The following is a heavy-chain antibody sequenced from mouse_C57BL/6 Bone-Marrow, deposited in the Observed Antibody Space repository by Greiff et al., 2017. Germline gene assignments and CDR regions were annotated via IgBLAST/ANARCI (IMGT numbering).Heavy chain of an antibody. Sequence: EVHLVESGGGLVQPGGSLSLSCAASGFTFTDYYMSWVRQPPGKALEWLGFIRNKANGYTTEYSASVKGRFPISRDNSQSILYLQRNALRAEDSATYYCARDGDYDAMDYWGQGTSVTVSS. CDR1: GFTFTDYY. CDR3: ARDGDYDAMDY. J-gene: IGHJ4*01. V-gene: IGHV7-3*01. CDR2: IRNKANGYTT.